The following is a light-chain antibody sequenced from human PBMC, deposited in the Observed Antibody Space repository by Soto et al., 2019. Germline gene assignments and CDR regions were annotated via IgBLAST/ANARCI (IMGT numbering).Light chain of an antibody. CDR2: GAS. CDR1: QSVSSN. V-gene: IGKV3-15*01. Sequence: EIVMTQSPATLSVSPGERATLSCRASQSVSSNLAWYQQKPGQAPMLLIYGASTRATGIPARFSGSGSGTEVTLTSSSLQSEYFAVYYCQEYNNWPLTFGGGTKVEIK. CDR3: QEYNNWPLT. J-gene: IGKJ4*01.